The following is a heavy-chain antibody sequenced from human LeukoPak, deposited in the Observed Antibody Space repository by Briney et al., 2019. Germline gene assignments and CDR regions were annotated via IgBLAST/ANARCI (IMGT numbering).Heavy chain of an antibody. Sequence: GGSLRLSCAASGFTFSTYCMSWVRQAPGKGLEWVAHMNEDGTDKDYVDSVRGRFTISRDNAKNSLYLQMNSLRVEDTAVYYCAKDLNRIAVAGSLDYWGQGTLVTVSS. J-gene: IGHJ4*02. CDR1: GFTFSTYC. CDR2: MNEDGTDK. V-gene: IGHV3-7*03. D-gene: IGHD6-19*01. CDR3: AKDLNRIAVAGSLDY.